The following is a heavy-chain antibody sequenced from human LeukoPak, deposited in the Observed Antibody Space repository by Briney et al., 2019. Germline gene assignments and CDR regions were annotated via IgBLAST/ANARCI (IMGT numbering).Heavy chain of an antibody. Sequence: GGSLRLSCAASGFTFSSYGMSWVRQAPGKGLEWVSSISNSGGSTYHADSVKGRFTISRDNAKNSLYLQMNSLRAEDTAVYYCAELGITMIGGVWGKGTTVTISS. V-gene: IGHV3-23*01. D-gene: IGHD3-10*02. CDR2: ISNSGGST. J-gene: IGHJ6*04. CDR3: AELGITMIGGV. CDR1: GFTFSSYG.